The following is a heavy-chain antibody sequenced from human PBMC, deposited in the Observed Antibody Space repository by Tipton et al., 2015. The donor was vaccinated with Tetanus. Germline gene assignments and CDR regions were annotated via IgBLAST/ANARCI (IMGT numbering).Heavy chain of an antibody. J-gene: IGHJ4*02. CDR2: IYHSGST. D-gene: IGHD3-10*01. Sequence: TLSLTCSVSGGSLRSGDHYWSWIRQPPGKGLEWIGYIYHSGSTYYNPSLKSRVTISVNMAKKHFSLKLSSVTAADTAVYYCARGHGSGRNSFQFDYWGQGALVTVSS. CDR3: ARGHGSGRNSFQFDY. CDR1: GGSLRSGDHY. V-gene: IGHV4-30-2*01.